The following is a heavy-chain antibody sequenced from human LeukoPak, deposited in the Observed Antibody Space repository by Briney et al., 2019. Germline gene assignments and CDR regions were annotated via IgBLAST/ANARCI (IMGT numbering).Heavy chain of an antibody. D-gene: IGHD2-8*01. V-gene: IGHV3-23*01. CDR1: GFTFSSYA. CDR3: AKVANGGGDY. Sequence: PGGSLRLSCAASGFTFSSYAMSWVRQAPGKGLEWVSAISGSGGSTCYADSVKGRFTISRDNSKSTLYLQMSSLRAEDTAIYYCAKVANGGGDYWGQGTLVTVSS. J-gene: IGHJ4*02. CDR2: ISGSGGST.